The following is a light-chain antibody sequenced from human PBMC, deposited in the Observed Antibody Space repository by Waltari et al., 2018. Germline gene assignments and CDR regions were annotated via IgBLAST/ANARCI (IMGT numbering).Light chain of an antibody. J-gene: IGKJ4*01. CDR1: QSITSNY. CDR3: QQYDSLPRT. V-gene: IGKV3-20*01. Sequence: EIVLTQSPGTLSLSPGERATLCCRPSQSITSNYVAWYQQKPGQAPRLLIHAAYRRATDVPDRISGSVSGTDFTLTISRVEPEDFAVYYCQQYDSLPRTFGGGTKVEIK. CDR2: AAY.